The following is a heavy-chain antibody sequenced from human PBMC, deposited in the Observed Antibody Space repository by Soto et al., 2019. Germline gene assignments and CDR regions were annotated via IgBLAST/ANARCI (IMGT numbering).Heavy chain of an antibody. CDR2: ISGSGGST. Sequence: GGSLRLSCAASGFTFSNYAMSWVRQAPGKGLEWVSAISGSGGSTYYADSVKGRFTISRDNSKNTLYLQMNSLRAEDTAVYYCAKEDYGDYIWGSYPPYFDYWGQGTLVTVSS. J-gene: IGHJ4*02. CDR1: GFTFSNYA. CDR3: AKEDYGDYIWGSYPPYFDY. D-gene: IGHD3-16*02. V-gene: IGHV3-23*01.